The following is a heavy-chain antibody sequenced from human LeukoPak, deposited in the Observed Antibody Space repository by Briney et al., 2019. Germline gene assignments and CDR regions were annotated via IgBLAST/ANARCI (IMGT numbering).Heavy chain of an antibody. CDR1: GFTFSSYG. CDR2: ISGSDDTT. Sequence: GGSLRLSCAASGFTFSSYGMSWVRQPPGKGLEWVSIISGSDDTTYYADSVKGRFTVSRDNSKNTLYLQMNSLRADDTAVYYCAKDRSDHYYDTSDHWGQGTLVTVSS. CDR3: AKDRSDHYYDTSDH. D-gene: IGHD3-22*01. J-gene: IGHJ4*02. V-gene: IGHV3-23*01.